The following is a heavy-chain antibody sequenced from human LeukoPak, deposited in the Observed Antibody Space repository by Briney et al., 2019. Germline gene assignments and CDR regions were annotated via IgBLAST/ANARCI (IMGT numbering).Heavy chain of an antibody. J-gene: IGHJ4*02. CDR3: ARDPNYDSSGYPFDY. Sequence: GGSLRLSCAASGFTYSRYWMHWVRQAPGKGLVWVSRINNDGSFTTYAHSEEGRFTISRDNAKNTLYLQMNSLRAGDTAVYNCARDPNYDSSGYPFDYWGQGALVTVSS. V-gene: IGHV3-74*01. CDR2: INNDGSFT. D-gene: IGHD3-22*01. CDR1: GFTYSRYW.